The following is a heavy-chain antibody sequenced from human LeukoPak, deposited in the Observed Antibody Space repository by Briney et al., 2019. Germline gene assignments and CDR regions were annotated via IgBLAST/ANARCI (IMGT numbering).Heavy chain of an antibody. CDR1: GFTFSTYS. CDR2: ISRSSSYI. V-gene: IGHV3-21*01. J-gene: IGHJ6*02. CDR3: ARGMFGGYCSSTSCYGLGYYYYYGMDV. Sequence: GGSLRLSCAASGFTFSTYSMNWVRQAPGKGLEWVSSISRSSSYIYYADSVKGRFTISRDNAKNSLYLQMNSLRAEDTAVYYCARGMFGGYCSSTSCYGLGYYYYYGMDVWGQGTTVTVSS. D-gene: IGHD2-2*01.